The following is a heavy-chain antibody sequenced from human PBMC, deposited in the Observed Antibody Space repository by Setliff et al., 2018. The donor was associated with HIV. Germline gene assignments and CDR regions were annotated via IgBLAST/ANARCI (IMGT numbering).Heavy chain of an antibody. V-gene: IGHV4-39*01. CDR1: GGSIISSNYY. CDR3: TKKYYDFWSGQTDV. Sequence: PSETLSLTCTVSGGSIISSNYYWSWIRQPPGKGLEWIGSVYYSGGSYYNPSLKTRITMSVDMSKDQCSLRLTSVSAADTAVYYCTKKYYDFWSGQTDVWDKGTTVTVSS. D-gene: IGHD3-3*01. CDR2: VYYSGGS. J-gene: IGHJ6*04.